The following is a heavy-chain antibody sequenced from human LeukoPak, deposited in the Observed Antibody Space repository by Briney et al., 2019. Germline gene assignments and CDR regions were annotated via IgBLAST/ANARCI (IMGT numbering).Heavy chain of an antibody. CDR2: ISYDGSNK. V-gene: IGHV3-30-3*01. CDR3: ASLPAAVAGDY. J-gene: IGHJ4*02. CDR1: GFTFSSYA. Sequence: GGSPRLSCAASGFTFSSYAMRWVRQAPGKGLEWVAVISYDGSNKYYADSVKGRFTISRDNSKNTLYLQMNSLRAEDTAAYYCASLPAAVAGDYWGQGTLVTVSS. D-gene: IGHD6-19*01.